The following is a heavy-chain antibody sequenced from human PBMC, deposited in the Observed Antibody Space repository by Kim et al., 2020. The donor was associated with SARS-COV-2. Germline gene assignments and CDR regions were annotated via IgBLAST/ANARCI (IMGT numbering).Heavy chain of an antibody. J-gene: IGHJ3*02. D-gene: IGHD2-15*01. Sequence: SVKVSCKASGFTFTSSAVQWVRQARGQRLEWIGWIVVGSGNTNYAQKFQERVTITRDMSTSTAYMELSSLRSEDTAVYYCAAFNRYCSGGSCADDAFDIWGQGTMVTVSS. CDR3: AAFNRYCSGGSCADDAFDI. V-gene: IGHV1-58*01. CDR1: GFTFTSSA. CDR2: IVVGSGNT.